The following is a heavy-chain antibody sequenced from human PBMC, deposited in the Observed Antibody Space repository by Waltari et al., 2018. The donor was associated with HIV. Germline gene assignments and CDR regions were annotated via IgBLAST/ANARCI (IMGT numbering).Heavy chain of an antibody. CDR1: GYSFTSYW. CDR2: IYPGDSDT. V-gene: IGHV5-51*01. Sequence: EVQLVQSGAEVKKPGESLKISCKASGYSFTSYWIGWVRQMPGKGLEWMGIIYPGDSDTKYSPSFQGQVTVSADKSISTAYLHWSSLKASDTAMYFCARTPRGVGQPEFDYWGQGTLVTVSS. J-gene: IGHJ4*02. D-gene: IGHD3-10*01. CDR3: ARTPRGVGQPEFDY.